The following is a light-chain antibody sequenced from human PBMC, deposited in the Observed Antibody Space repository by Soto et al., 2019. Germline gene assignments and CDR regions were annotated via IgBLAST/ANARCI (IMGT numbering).Light chain of an antibody. J-gene: IGKJ1*01. CDR2: DVS. Sequence: DIVLTQSPATLSLSPGERPTLSCRASQSVRSNVAWYQHKPGQAPRLLIYDVSNRATGIPGRSSGSGFGPDSTLTLSNVEPGDFAVYYCLQRANWPWTFGQGVQVE. CDR3: LQRANWPWT. V-gene: IGKV3-11*01. CDR1: QSVRSN.